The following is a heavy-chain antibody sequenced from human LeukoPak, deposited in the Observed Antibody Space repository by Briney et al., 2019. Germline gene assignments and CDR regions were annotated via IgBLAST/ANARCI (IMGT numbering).Heavy chain of an antibody. V-gene: IGHV3-7*01. J-gene: IGHJ6*04. CDR3: AELGITMIGGV. CDR2: IKQDGSMK. Sequence: GGSLRLSCVASGFTSSRYWMSWVRQAPGKGLEWVANIKQDGSMKYYVDSVKGRFTISRDNAKNSLYLQMNSLRAENTAVYYCAELGITMIGGVWGKGTTVTISS. CDR1: GFTSSRYW. D-gene: IGHD3-10*02.